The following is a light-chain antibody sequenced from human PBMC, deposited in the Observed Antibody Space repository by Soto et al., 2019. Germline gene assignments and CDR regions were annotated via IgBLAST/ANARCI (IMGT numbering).Light chain of an antibody. J-gene: IGLJ3*02. CDR3: CSYAGNSLWV. Sequence: QSVLTQPRSVSGSPGQSVTISCTGTSSDVGGYNYVSWYQQHPGKAPKLMIYDVSKWPSGVPDRFSGSKSGNTASLTISGLQAEDEADYYCCSYAGNSLWVFGGGPKVTVL. CDR1: SSDVGGYNY. V-gene: IGLV2-11*01. CDR2: DVS.